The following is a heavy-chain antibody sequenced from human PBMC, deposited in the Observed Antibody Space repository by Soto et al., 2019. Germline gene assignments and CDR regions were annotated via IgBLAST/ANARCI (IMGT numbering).Heavy chain of an antibody. CDR3: ARITMIKGMDV. J-gene: IGHJ6*02. V-gene: IGHV3-66*01. CDR1: GFTFGDYA. CDR2: IYSGGST. D-gene: IGHD3-22*01. Sequence: GGSLRLSCTASGFTFGDYAMSWVRQAPGKGLEWVSLIYSGGSTYYADSVKGRFTVSRDNSKNTLYLQMNSLRAEDTAVYYCARITMIKGMDVWGQGTTVTVSS.